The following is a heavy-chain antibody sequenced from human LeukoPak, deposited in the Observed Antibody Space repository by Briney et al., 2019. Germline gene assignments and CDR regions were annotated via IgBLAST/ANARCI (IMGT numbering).Heavy chain of an antibody. D-gene: IGHD4-17*01. Sequence: GASVKVSCKASGGTFSSYAISWVRQAPGQGLEWMGRIIPILGIANYAQKFQGRVTITADKSTSTAYMELSSLRSEDTAVYYCARGTTVTTSSDYWGQGTLVTASS. J-gene: IGHJ4*02. CDR2: IIPILGIA. CDR3: ARGTTVTTSSDY. V-gene: IGHV1-69*04. CDR1: GGTFSSYA.